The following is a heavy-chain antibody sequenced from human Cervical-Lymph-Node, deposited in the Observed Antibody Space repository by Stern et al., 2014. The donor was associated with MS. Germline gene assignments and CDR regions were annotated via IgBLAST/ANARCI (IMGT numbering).Heavy chain of an antibody. V-gene: IGHV1-2*02. CDR1: GYSFTDYY. Sequence: QVQLVQSGAEVKKPGASVKVSCRSSGYSFTDYYFHWVRQAPGQGLEWMGCINPSIGDTQYAQQFQGRVTMTRGSSMNTAYMEMSRLSSDDTAVYYCQSFPAYWGQGTLITVSS. CDR2: INPSIGDT. CDR3: QSFPAY. J-gene: IGHJ4*02.